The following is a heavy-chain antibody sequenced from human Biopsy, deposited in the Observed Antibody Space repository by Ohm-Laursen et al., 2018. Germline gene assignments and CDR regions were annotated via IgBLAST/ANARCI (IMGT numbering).Heavy chain of an antibody. Sequence: ASVKVSCKASGFSFAGYYVHWVRQAPGQGLEWMGWISPKSGDTNYAHKFQGNITMTRDTSMSTAYMEMSRLRCDDTAVYYCALQSVAQMKNFDYWGQGTLVTVSS. D-gene: IGHD6-19*01. J-gene: IGHJ4*02. CDR3: ALQSVAQMKNFDY. CDR1: GFSFAGYY. V-gene: IGHV1-2*02. CDR2: ISPKSGDT.